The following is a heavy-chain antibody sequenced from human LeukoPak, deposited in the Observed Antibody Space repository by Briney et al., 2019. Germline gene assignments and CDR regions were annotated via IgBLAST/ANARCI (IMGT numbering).Heavy chain of an antibody. CDR2: IKRKADNYAT. CDR1: GFTFSGST. D-gene: IGHD4-17*01. CDR3: IVFGDSNH. J-gene: IGHJ1*01. Sequence: GGSLRLSCEASGFTFSGSTMHWVRQASAKGLEWVGRIKRKADNYATAYGTSVKGRFTLFRDGSKSTAYLQMNSLQTEDTAVYYCIVFGDSNHWGQGTLVTVSS. V-gene: IGHV3-73*01.